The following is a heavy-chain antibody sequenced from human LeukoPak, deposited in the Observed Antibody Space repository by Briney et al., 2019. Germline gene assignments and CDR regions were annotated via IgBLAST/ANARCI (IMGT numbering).Heavy chain of an antibody. CDR2: ISSSSSYI. J-gene: IGHJ1*01. Sequence: PGGSLRLSCAASGFTFSSYSMNWVRQAPGKGLEWVSSISSSSSYIYYADSVKGRFTISRDNAKNSLYLQMNSLRAEDTAVYYCARDSGYSIGHFQHWGQGTLVTVSS. V-gene: IGHV3-21*01. CDR3: ARDSGYSIGHFQH. CDR1: GFTFSSYS. D-gene: IGHD3-22*01.